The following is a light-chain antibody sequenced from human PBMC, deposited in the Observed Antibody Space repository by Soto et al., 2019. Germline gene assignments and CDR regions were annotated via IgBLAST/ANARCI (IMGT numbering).Light chain of an antibody. CDR1: SSDAGGYNY. CDR3: SPYTSSSIEF. CDR2: EVS. V-gene: IGLV2-14*01. J-gene: IGLJ1*01. Sequence: QSVLTQPASVSGSPGQSFTISCTGTSSDAGGYNYVSWYQQHPGKAPKLMIYEVSNRPSGVSNPFSGSKSGNTASLTISGLKAEDEADYYFSPYTSSSIEFFGTGTKVTVL.